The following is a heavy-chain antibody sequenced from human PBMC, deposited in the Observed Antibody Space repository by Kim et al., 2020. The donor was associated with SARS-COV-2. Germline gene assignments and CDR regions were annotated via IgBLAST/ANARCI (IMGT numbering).Heavy chain of an antibody. CDR1: GFTLSSYA. J-gene: IGHJ6*02. CDR2: ISGSGGST. CDR3: AKFSSSWDYYYGMDV. D-gene: IGHD6-13*01. Sequence: GGSLRLSCAASGFTLSSYAMSWVRQAPGKGLEWVSAISGSGGSTHYADSVKGRFTISRDNSKNTLYLQMNSLRAQDTAVYYCAKFSSSWDYYYGMDVWGQGTTVTVSS. V-gene: IGHV3-23*01.